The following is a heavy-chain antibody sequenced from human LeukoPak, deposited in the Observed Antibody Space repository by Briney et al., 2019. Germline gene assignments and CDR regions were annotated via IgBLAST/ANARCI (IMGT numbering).Heavy chain of an antibody. Sequence: SGGSLRLSCAASGFTFSSYAMSWVRQAPGKGLEWVAVISYDGSNKYYADSVKGRFTISRDNSKNTLYLQMNSLRAEDTAVYYCAKSGGDYFDYWGQGTLVTVSS. D-gene: IGHD2-21*01. V-gene: IGHV3-30*18. CDR2: ISYDGSNK. J-gene: IGHJ4*02. CDR1: GFTFSSYA. CDR3: AKSGGDYFDY.